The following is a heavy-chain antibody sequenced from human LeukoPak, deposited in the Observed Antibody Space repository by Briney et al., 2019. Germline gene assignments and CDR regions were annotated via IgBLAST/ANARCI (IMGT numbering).Heavy chain of an antibody. CDR3: ARALGVGKLEITQRRGGYYYYMDV. CDR2: IIPIFGTA. D-gene: IGHD2-15*01. J-gene: IGHJ6*03. CDR1: GGTFSSYT. Sequence: SVKVSCKASGGTFSSYTFSWVRQAPGQGLEWMGGIIPIFGTANYAQKFQGRVTITADESTSTAYMELSSLRSEDTAVYYCARALGVGKLEITQRRGGYYYYMDVWGKGTTVTISS. V-gene: IGHV1-69*13.